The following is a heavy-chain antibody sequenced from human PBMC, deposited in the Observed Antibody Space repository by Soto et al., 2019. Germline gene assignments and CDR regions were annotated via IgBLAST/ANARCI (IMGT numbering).Heavy chain of an antibody. CDR2: ISAYNGNT. CDR1: CYTFSSYG. D-gene: IGHD2-15*01. V-gene: IGHV1-18*01. Sequence: ASVKVSRKASCYTFSSYGISRVRQAPWPRLEWMGWISAYNGNTNYAQKLQGRVTMTADTSTSTAYMELRSLRSDDTAVYYCARVGGVVAATSMLLFDYWGQGTLVTVSS. CDR3: ARVGGVVAATSMLLFDY. J-gene: IGHJ4*02.